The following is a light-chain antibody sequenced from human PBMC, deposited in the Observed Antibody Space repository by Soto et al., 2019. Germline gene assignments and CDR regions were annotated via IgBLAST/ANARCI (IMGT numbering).Light chain of an antibody. CDR2: EVS. Sequence: QSVLAQPASVSGSPGQSITISCTGTSGDVGAYDFVSWYQQHPDKAPKLMIYEVSNRPSGVSYRFSGSKSVNTATLTISGLQAEDEADYYCSSHTTSSARVFGTGTKVTVL. J-gene: IGLJ1*01. V-gene: IGLV2-14*03. CDR1: SGDVGAYDF. CDR3: SSHTTSSARV.